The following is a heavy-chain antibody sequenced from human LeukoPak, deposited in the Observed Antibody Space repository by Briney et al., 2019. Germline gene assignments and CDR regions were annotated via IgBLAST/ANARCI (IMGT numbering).Heavy chain of an antibody. Sequence: PGGSLRLSCAASGFTFSSYAMHWVRQAPGKGLEWVAVISYDGSNKYYADSVKGRFTISRNNSKNTLYPQMNSLRAEDTAVYYCARDTVRGSLDYYFDYWGQGTLVTVSS. CDR3: ARDTVRGSLDYYFDY. CDR1: GFTFSSYA. CDR2: ISYDGSNK. D-gene: IGHD3-10*01. J-gene: IGHJ4*02. V-gene: IGHV3-30-3*01.